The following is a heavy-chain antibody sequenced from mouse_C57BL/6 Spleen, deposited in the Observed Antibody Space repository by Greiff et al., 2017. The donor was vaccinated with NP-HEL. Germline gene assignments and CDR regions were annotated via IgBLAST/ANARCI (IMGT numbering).Heavy chain of an antibody. D-gene: IGHD1-1*01. CDR2: ILPGSGST. J-gene: IGHJ4*01. Sequence: VQLQQSGAELMKPGASVKLSCKATGYTFTGYWIEWVKQRPGHGLEWIGEILPGSGSTNYNEKSKGKATLTADTSSNTAYMQLSSRTTEDSAIYYCARCYYGSSYPYYYAMDYWGQGTSVTVSS. CDR3: ARCYYGSSYPYYYAMDY. V-gene: IGHV1-9*01. CDR1: GYTFTGYW.